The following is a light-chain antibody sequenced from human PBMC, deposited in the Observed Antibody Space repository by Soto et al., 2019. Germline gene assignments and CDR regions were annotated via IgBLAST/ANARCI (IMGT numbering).Light chain of an antibody. V-gene: IGKV1-5*01. CDR1: QSISSW. CDR2: DAS. J-gene: IGKJ1*01. Sequence: IQMPQSPSTLSASVGDRVTITFRASQSISSWLAWYQQKPGKAPKLLIYDASSLESGVPSRFSGSGSGTEFTLTISSLQPDDFATYYCQHYNSYGTFGQGTKVDIK. CDR3: QHYNSYGT.